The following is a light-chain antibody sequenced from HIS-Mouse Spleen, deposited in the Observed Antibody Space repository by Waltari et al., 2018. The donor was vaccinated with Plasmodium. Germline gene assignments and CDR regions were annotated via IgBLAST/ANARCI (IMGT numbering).Light chain of an antibody. V-gene: IGKV1-39*01. CDR3: QQSYSTWT. Sequence: DIQMTQSPSSLSASVGDRVTITCRSRQSISSYLNWYQQKPGKAPKLLIYAASSLQSGVTSRFSGSGSGTDFTLTISSLQPEDVATDYCQQSYSTWTFGQGTKVEIK. CDR2: AAS. CDR1: QSISSY. J-gene: IGKJ1*01.